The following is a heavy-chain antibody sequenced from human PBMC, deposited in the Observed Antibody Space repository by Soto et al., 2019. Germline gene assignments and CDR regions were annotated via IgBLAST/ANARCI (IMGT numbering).Heavy chain of an antibody. J-gene: IGHJ3*02. Sequence: ASVKVSCKASGYTFTSYGITWVRQAPGQGLEWMGWISAYNGSTNYAQNLRGRVTMTADTSTTTAYMELRSLRSDDTAVYYCARGDCSSTSCYIPGAFDIWGQGTMVTVSS. CDR3: ARGDCSSTSCYIPGAFDI. CDR2: ISAYNGST. D-gene: IGHD2-2*02. CDR1: GYTFTSYG. V-gene: IGHV1-18*01.